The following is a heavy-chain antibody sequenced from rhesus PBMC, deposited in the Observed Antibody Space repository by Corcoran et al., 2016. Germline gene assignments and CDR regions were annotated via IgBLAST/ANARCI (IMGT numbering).Heavy chain of an antibody. V-gene: IGHV4-169*01. J-gene: IGHJ1*01. CDR3: AAILEYFEF. CDR2: IYGSVSRT. CDR1: XXXXXXXX. Sequence: QXXXPXLXKPSXXXSVXXXXXXXXXXXXXXXXVRXAPGKGLAWIGFIYGSVSRTXANPPLQSRVPLSVDTSKTXPSRKLSAVTAADTAVYYCAAILEYFEFWGQGALVTVSS.